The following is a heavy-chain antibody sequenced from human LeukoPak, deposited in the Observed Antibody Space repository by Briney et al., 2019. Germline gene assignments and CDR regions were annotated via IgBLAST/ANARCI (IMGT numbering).Heavy chain of an antibody. Sequence: GGSLRLSCVASGFTFSSYAMSWVRQAPGKGLEWVSTITGSGSSTYYADSVKGRFTISRDNSKSTLYLQMNSLRAEDTAVYYCAKDLQVDVVVVAAMGGGDYWGQGTLVSVSS. CDR2: ITGSGSST. V-gene: IGHV3-23*01. D-gene: IGHD2-15*01. CDR1: GFTFSSYA. J-gene: IGHJ4*02. CDR3: AKDLQVDVVVVAAMGGGDY.